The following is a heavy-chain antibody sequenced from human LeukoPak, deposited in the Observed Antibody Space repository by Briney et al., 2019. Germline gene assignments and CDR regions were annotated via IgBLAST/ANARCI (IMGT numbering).Heavy chain of an antibody. J-gene: IGHJ4*02. CDR3: ARRIAAAGPTFDY. V-gene: IGHV5-51*01. D-gene: IGHD6-13*01. CDR2: IYPGDSDT. Sequence: GESLKISCKGSGYSFTSYWIGWVRQMPGKGLEWMGIIYPGDSDTRYSPSFQGQVTISADKSISTAYLQWSSPKASDTAMYYCARRIAAAGPTFDYWGQGTLVTVSS. CDR1: GYSFTSYW.